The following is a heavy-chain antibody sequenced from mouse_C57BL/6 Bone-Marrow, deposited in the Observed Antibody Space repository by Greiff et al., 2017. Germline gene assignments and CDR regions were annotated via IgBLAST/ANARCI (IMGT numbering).Heavy chain of an antibody. J-gene: IGHJ3*01. CDR3: ARRGKWLLRGFAY. Sequence: QVQLQQPGAELVKPGASVKMSCKASGYTFTSYWITWVKQRPGQGLEWIGDIYPGSGSTNYNEKFKSKATLTVDTSSSTAYMQLSSLTSEDSAVYYCARRGKWLLRGFAYWGQGTLVTVSA. CDR2: IYPGSGST. D-gene: IGHD2-3*01. V-gene: IGHV1-55*01. CDR1: GYTFTSYW.